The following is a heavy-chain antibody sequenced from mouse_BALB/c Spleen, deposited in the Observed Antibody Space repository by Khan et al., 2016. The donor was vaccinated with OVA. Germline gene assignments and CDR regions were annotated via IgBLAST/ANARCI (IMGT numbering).Heavy chain of an antibody. Sequence: QVQLKESGPGLVAPSQSLSITCTVSGFSLTGYGVNWVRQPPGKGLEWLGMIWGDGSTDYNSALKSRLSISKDNSKSQVFLKMNSLQTYDTARYYCARAYYANYREAIDYWGQGTSVTVSS. CDR3: ARAYYANYREAIDY. D-gene: IGHD2-10*01. V-gene: IGHV2-6-7*01. CDR1: GFSLTGYG. CDR2: IWGDGST. J-gene: IGHJ4*01.